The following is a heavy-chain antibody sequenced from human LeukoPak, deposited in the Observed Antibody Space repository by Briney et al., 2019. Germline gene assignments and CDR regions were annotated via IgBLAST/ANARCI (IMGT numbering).Heavy chain of an antibody. J-gene: IGHJ4*02. D-gene: IGHD3-22*01. V-gene: IGHV3-9*01. CDR1: GFTFDDYA. CDR3: AKDRHYYDSSGFDY. Sequence: GGSLGLSCAASGFTFDDYAMHWVRQAPGKGLEWVSGISWNSGSIGYADSVKGRFTISRDNAKNSLYLQMNSLRAEDTALYYCAKDRHYYDSSGFDYWGQGTLVTVSS. CDR2: ISWNSGSI.